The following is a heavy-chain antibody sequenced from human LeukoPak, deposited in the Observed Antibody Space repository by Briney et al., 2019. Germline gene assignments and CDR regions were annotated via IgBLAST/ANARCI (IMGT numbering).Heavy chain of an antibody. D-gene: IGHD6-13*01. V-gene: IGHV1-2*06. Sequence: ASVKVSCKASGYTFTGYYMHWVRQAPGQGLEWMGRINPNSGGTNYAQKFQGRVTMTRDTSISTAYMELSRLRSDVTAVYYCARDEIAGFYYYGMDVWGQGTTVTVSS. CDR3: ARDEIAGFYYYGMDV. CDR1: GYTFTGYY. J-gene: IGHJ6*02. CDR2: INPNSGGT.